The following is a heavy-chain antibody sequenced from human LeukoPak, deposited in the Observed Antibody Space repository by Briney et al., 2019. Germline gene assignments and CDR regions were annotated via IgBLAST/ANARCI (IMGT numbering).Heavy chain of an antibody. CDR2: IYYSGST. Sequence: SETLSLTCTVSGGSISSSSYYWGWIRQPPGKGLEWIGSIYYSGSTYYNPSLKSRVTISVDTSKNQFSLKLSSVTAADTAVYYCARRYSGSYLVDYWGQGTLVTVSS. D-gene: IGHD1-26*01. CDR1: GGSISSSSYY. V-gene: IGHV4-39*01. CDR3: ARRYSGSYLVDY. J-gene: IGHJ4*02.